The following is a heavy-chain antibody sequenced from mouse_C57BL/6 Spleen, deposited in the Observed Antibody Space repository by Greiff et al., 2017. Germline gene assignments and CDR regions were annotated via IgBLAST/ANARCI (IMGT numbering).Heavy chain of an antibody. J-gene: IGHJ1*03. D-gene: IGHD1-1*01. V-gene: IGHV1-34*01. CDR2: IYPNNGGN. Sequence: VQLQQSGPELVKPGASVKMSCKASGYTFTDYYMHWVKQSHGKSLEWIGYIYPNNGGNGYNQKFKGKATLTVDKSSSTAYMELRSLTSADSAVYYGERAYYCSNDWYSDVWGTGTTVTVSS. CDR1: GYTFTDYY. CDR3: ERAYYCSNDWYSDV.